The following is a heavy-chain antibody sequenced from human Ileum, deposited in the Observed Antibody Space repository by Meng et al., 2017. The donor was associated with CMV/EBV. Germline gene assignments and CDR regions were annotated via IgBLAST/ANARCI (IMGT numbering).Heavy chain of an antibody. J-gene: IGHJ4*02. D-gene: IGHD1-7*01. CDR3: ARDRVDSNYAGQIDY. V-gene: IGHV4-4*07. CDR1: GCAVTCSY. Sequence: APLPPQERGEVLPSMSLSLTLTVSGCAVTCSYCSWSRRRAGKGQGWGWRIETSGSTNYNPNPNSRVPLTVATSKSQYNLKLKFVTAADTAVDYCARDRVDSNYAGQIDYWGQGTLVTVSS. CDR2: IETSGST.